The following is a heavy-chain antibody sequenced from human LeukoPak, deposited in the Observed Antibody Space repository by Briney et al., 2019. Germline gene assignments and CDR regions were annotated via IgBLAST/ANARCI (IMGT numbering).Heavy chain of an antibody. J-gene: IGHJ4*02. CDR3: ARDRGTTVTTYYFDY. CDR1: GFTFSSYA. D-gene: IGHD4-17*01. CDR2: ILYGGSNE. V-gene: IGHV3-33*01. Sequence: GGSLRLSCAASGFTFSSYAMHWVRQAPGEGLEGVAIILYGGSNEFYADAVKGQFTIYRDNSKDSVFLQMKSLRAEDTAVYYCARDRGTTVTTYYFDYWGQGTLVTVSS.